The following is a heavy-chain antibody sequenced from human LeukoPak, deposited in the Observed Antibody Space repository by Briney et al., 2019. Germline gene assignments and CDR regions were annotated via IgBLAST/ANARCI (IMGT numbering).Heavy chain of an antibody. Sequence: SATLSLTCIVSGGSITSSNYFWGWIRQPPGKGLEWIGGFYHSGTIFYSPSLGSRVAISIDTSKNQFSLRLLSVTAADTAVYYCARQGVVPNKAGWYFDLWGRGTLVTVSS. CDR3: ARQGVVPNKAGWYFDL. CDR1: GGSITSSNYF. D-gene: IGHD3-10*01. V-gene: IGHV4-39*01. CDR2: FYHSGTI. J-gene: IGHJ2*01.